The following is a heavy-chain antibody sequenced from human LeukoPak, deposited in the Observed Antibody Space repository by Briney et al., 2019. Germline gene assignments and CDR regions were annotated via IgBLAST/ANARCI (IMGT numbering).Heavy chain of an antibody. D-gene: IGHD5-24*01. V-gene: IGHV1-46*01. CDR1: GYTFTRYQ. J-gene: IGHJ4*02. CDR2: INPSGGST. CDR3: AREDGYTNYDY. Sequence: GASVKVSCKASGYTFTRYQMHWVRQAPGQGLGWMGIINPSGGSTNYAQKFQGRVTMTRDTSTSTVYMELSSLRSEDTAVYYCAREDGYTNYDYWGQGTLVTVSS.